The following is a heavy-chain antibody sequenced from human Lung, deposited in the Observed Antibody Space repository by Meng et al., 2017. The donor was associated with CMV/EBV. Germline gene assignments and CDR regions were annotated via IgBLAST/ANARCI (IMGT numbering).Heavy chain of an antibody. V-gene: IGHV4-39*07. J-gene: IGHJ3*02. CDR3: ARDIYHTDIVVVRSDAFDI. Sequence: GSLRLSCTVSGGSISSSSYYWGWIRQPPGKGLEWIGSIYYSGSTYYNPSLKSRVTISVDTSKNQFSLKLSSVTAADTAVYYCARDIYHTDIVVVRSDAFDIWGQGTMV. D-gene: IGHD2-2*01. CDR2: IYYSGST. CDR1: GGSISSSSYY.